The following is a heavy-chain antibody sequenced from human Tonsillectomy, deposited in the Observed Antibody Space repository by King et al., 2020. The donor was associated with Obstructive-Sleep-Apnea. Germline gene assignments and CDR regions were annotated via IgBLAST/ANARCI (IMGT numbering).Heavy chain of an antibody. D-gene: IGHD6-13*01. CDR2: INHSGST. CDR1: GGSFSDYY. V-gene: IGHV4-34*01. J-gene: IGHJ5*02. Sequence: VQLQQWGAGLLKPSETLSLTCAVFGGSFSDYYWSWIRQPPGKGLEWIGEINHSGSTNYNPSLKSRVTISVDMSKNQFSLKLNSVTAADTAVYYCARGSGAAAVNWFDPWDQGTLVTVSS. CDR3: ARGSGAAAVNWFDP.